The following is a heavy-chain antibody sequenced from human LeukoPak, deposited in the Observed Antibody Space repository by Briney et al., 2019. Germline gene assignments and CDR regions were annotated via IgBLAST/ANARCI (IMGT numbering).Heavy chain of an antibody. CDR3: ARSITMVRASGNFDY. CDR2: ISSSSSYI. J-gene: IGHJ4*02. Sequence: GGSLRLSCAASGFTFSSYSMNWVRQAPGKGLEWVSSISSSSSYIYYADSVKGRFTISRDNAKNSLYLQMNSLRAEDTAVYYCARSITMVRASGNFDYWGQGTLVTVSS. CDR1: GFTFSSYS. V-gene: IGHV3-21*01. D-gene: IGHD3-10*01.